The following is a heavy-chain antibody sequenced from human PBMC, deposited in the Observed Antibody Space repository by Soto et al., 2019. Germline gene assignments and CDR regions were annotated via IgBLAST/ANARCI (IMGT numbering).Heavy chain of an antibody. Sequence: EVQLLESGGGLVQPGGSLRLSCTASGFSFSSYAMSWVRQAPGKGLEWVSVISGSTATIHYAASVKGRFTISRDNAKNTLYLQMNSRRAEDTAVYYCAKGRKGYHDRNGSPWTFDVWGQGTMVTVSP. CDR2: ISGSTATI. CDR3: AKGRKGYHDRNGSPWTFDV. V-gene: IGHV3-23*01. CDR1: GFSFSSYA. J-gene: IGHJ3*01. D-gene: IGHD3-22*01.